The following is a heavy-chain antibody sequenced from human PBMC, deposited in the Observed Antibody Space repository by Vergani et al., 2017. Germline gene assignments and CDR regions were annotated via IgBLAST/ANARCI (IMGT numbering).Heavy chain of an antibody. CDR1: GFTFSSYS. CDR2: ISSSSNYI. D-gene: IGHD3-22*01. CDR3: ARDRRGYYYDSSGYQLDY. V-gene: IGHV3-21*01. J-gene: IGHJ4*02. Sequence: EVQLVESGGGLVKPGGSLRLSCAASGFTFSSYSMNWVRQAPGKGLEWVSSISSSSNYIYYADSVKGRFTISRDNAKNLLYLQMNSLRAEDTAVYYCARDRRGYYYDSSGYQLDYWGQGTLVTVSS.